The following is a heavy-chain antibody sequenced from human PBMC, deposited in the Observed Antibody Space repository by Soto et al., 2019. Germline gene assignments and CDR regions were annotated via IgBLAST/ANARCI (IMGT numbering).Heavy chain of an antibody. D-gene: IGHD4-17*01. J-gene: IGHJ4*02. CDR3: ARDILTTVTSLLDY. V-gene: IGHV3-30-3*01. CDR1: GFTFSSYA. CDR2: ISYDGSNK. Sequence: QVQLVESGGGVVQPGRSLRLSCAASGFTFSSYAMHWVRQAPGKGLEWVAVISYDGSNKYYADSVKGRFTISRDNSTNTLYLQMNSLRAEDTAVYYCARDILTTVTSLLDYWGQGTLVTVSS.